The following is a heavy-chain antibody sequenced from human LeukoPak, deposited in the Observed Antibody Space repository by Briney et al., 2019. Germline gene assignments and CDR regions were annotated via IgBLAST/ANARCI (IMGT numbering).Heavy chain of an antibody. CDR3: ARESCSSTSCSFDY. Sequence: GGSLRLSCAASGFTFSSYGMHWVRQAPGKGLEWVAVISYDGSNKYYADSVKGRFTISRDNSKNTLYLQMNSLRAEDTAVYYCARESCSSTSCSFDYWGQGTLVTVSS. D-gene: IGHD2-2*01. CDR1: GFTFSSYG. J-gene: IGHJ4*02. CDR2: ISYDGSNK. V-gene: IGHV3-30*03.